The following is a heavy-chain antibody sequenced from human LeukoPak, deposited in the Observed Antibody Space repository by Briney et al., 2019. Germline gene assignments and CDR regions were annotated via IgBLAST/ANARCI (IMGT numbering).Heavy chain of an antibody. CDR1: GFTFSSYG. Sequence: PGGSLRLSCAASGFTFSSYGMHWVRQAPGKGLEWVAVIWYDGSNKYYADSVKGRSTISRDNSKNTLYLRMNSLRAEDTAVYYCARDLKQQGHFDYWGQGTLVTVSS. J-gene: IGHJ4*02. CDR3: ARDLKQQGHFDY. D-gene: IGHD6-13*01. CDR2: IWYDGSNK. V-gene: IGHV3-33*01.